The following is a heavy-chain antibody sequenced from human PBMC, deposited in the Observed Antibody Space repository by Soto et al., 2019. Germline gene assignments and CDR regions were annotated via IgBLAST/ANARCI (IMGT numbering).Heavy chain of an antibody. CDR3: ARNCIGVVPAAMDNWFDP. D-gene: IGHD2-2*01. CDR2: IYYSGST. CDR1: GGSISSGGYY. Sequence: QVQLQESGPGLVKPSQTLSLTCTVSGGSISSGGYYWSWIRQHPGKGLEWIGYIYYSGSTYYNPSLKRRVTISVDTSKNQFSLKLSSVTAADTAVYYCARNCIGVVPAAMDNWFDPWGQGTLVTVSS. V-gene: IGHV4-31*03. J-gene: IGHJ5*02.